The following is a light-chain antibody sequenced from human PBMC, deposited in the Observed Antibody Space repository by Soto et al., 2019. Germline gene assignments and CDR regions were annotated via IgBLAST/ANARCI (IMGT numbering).Light chain of an antibody. V-gene: IGLV3-21*02. CDR2: DDR. J-gene: IGLJ2*01. CDR3: QVWDSSRDHVV. CDR1: NIGSKS. Sequence: SYDLTQPPSVSGAPGQTASITCGGNNIGSKSVHWYQQKPCQAPVLVVYDDRDRPSGIPERFSGSNSGNTATLTISRVEAGDEAEYYCQVWDSSRDHVVFGGGTKLTVL.